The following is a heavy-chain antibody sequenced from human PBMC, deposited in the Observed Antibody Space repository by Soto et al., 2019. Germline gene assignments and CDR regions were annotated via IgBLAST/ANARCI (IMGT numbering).Heavy chain of an antibody. V-gene: IGHV1-69*12. D-gene: IGHD2-2*01. CDR1: GGTFSSYA. J-gene: IGHJ6*02. CDR2: IIPIFGTA. CDR3: AGIVVPAATGHYYGMDV. Sequence: QVQLVQSGAEVKKPGSSVKVSCKASGGTFSSYAISWVRQAPGQGLEWMGGIIPIFGTANYAQKFQGRVTITAGESTSTADMELSSARSEDTAVYYCAGIVVPAATGHYYGMDVWGQGTTVTVSS.